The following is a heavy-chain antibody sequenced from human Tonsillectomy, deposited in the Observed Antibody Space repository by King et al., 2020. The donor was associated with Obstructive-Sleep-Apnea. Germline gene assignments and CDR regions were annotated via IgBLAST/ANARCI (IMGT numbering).Heavy chain of an antibody. J-gene: IGHJ6*02. CDR1: GYSISSGYY. CDR2: IYHSGST. D-gene: IGHD4-17*01. V-gene: IGHV4-38-2*02. CDR3: GGVARGDYVTGHYGMDV. Sequence: QLQESGPGLVKPSETLSLTCTASGYSISSGYYWGWIRQPPGKGLEWIGSIYHSGSTYQNPSLKSRVTISVDTSKNQFSLKLNSVTAADTAVYYCGGVARGDYVTGHYGMDVWGQGTTVTVSS.